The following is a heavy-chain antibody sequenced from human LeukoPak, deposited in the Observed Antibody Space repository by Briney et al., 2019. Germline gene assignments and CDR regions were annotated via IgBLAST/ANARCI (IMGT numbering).Heavy chain of an antibody. J-gene: IGHJ4*02. CDR2: IYHTGST. CDR3: AREDSGYDYSPFYY. CDR1: GASISNYY. Sequence: SETLSLTCTVSGASISNYYWSWIRQPPGKGLEWIGYIYHTGSTSYNPSLKSRVIMSVETSQSQFSLKVRSVTAADTAVYYCAREDSGYDYSPFYYWGQGILVTVSS. D-gene: IGHD5-12*01. V-gene: IGHV4-59*01.